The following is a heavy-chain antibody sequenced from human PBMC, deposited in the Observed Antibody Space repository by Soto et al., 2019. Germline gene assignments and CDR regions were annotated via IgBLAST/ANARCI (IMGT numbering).Heavy chain of an antibody. CDR3: ESGIYDSSSYYYDRYFDL. V-gene: IGHV1-18*01. D-gene: IGHD3-22*01. CDR1: GYTFTSYV. Sequence: ASVKVSCKASGYTFTSYVISWGRQAPGKGLEGMGWISAYNGNTNYAQKLQGRVTMTTDTSTSTAYMELRSLRSDDTAVYYCESGIYDSSSYYYDRYFDLWGRGTLVTVSS. J-gene: IGHJ2*01. CDR2: ISAYNGNT.